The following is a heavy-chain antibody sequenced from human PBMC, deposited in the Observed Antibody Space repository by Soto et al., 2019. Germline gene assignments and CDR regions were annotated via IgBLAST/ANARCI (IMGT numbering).Heavy chain of an antibody. CDR1: GGSISNFY. Sequence: PSETLSLTCTVSGGSISNFYWGWIRQPPGKGLEWIGYVDYSGTANYNPSLKSRVSMSVDTSKNQLSLKVTSVTAADTAMYYCARADTAMTTPFDYWGQGTLVTVSS. D-gene: IGHD5-18*01. CDR2: VDYSGTA. V-gene: IGHV4-59*12. CDR3: ARADTAMTTPFDY. J-gene: IGHJ4*02.